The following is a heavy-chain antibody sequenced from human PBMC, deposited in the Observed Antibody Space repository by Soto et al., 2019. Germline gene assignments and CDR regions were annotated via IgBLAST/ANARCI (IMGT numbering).Heavy chain of an antibody. J-gene: IGHJ3*02. Sequence: SETLSLTCAVSGGSISSGGYSWSWFRQPPGKGLEWIGYIYHSGSTYYNPSLKSRVTISVDTSKNQFSLKLSSLTAADTAVYYCARAWGHAADIWGQGTMVTVSS. CDR1: GGSISSGGYS. V-gene: IGHV4-30-2*01. CDR2: IYHSGST. D-gene: IGHD7-27*01. CDR3: ARAWGHAADI.